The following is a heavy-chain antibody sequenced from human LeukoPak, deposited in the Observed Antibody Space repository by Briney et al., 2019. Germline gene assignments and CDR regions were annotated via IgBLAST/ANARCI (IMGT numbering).Heavy chain of an antibody. CDR2: IDKHGNGK. J-gene: IGHJ4*02. CDR1: GFTFSISW. D-gene: IGHD1-26*01. V-gene: IGHV3-7*01. Sequence: PGGSLRLSCVASGFTFSISWVTWVRQAPGKGLEWVANIDKHGNGKYYVDSVKGRFAISRDYATNTVFLQMNSLRAEDTSVYYCARDAGWGYYDLWGQGTPVTVSS. CDR3: ARDAGWGYYDL.